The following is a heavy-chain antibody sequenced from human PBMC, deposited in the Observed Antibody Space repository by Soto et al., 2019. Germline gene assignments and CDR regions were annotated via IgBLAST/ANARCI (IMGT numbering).Heavy chain of an antibody. Sequence: QVQLVQSGAEEKKPGASVKVSFKASGYTFTIYAMHWVRQAPGQRLEWMGWINAGNGNTKYSQKFQGRVTITRDTSASTAYMELSSLRAEDTAVYYCASESYGGEFDYWGQGTLVTVSS. CDR2: INAGNGNT. CDR1: GYTFTIYA. D-gene: IGHD4-17*01. V-gene: IGHV1-3*05. CDR3: ASESYGGEFDY. J-gene: IGHJ4*02.